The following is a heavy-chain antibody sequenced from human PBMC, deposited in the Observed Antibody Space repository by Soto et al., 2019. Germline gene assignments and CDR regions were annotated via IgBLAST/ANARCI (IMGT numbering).Heavy chain of an antibody. V-gene: IGHV5-10-1*01. CDR3: ATILNYDILTGYPALYYYYGMDV. J-gene: IGHJ6*02. CDR1: GYSFTSYW. Sequence: PGESLKISCKGSGYSFTSYWISWGRRRPGKGLGGMGRIVPSYSYTNYSPSFQGHVNISADKSISTAYLQWSSLKASDTAMYYCATILNYDILTGYPALYYYYGMDVWGQGTTVTVSS. CDR2: IVPSYSYT. D-gene: IGHD3-9*01.